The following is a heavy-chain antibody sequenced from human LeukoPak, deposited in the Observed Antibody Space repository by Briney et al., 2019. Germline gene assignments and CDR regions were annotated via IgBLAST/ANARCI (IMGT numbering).Heavy chain of an antibody. CDR1: GFTFSDYY. Sequence: PGGSLRLSCAASGFTFSDYYMSWIRQAPGKGLEWISYISSSSTYTNYADSVKGRFTISRDDAKNSLYLQMNSLRADDTAVYYCARDAYCGADCYYYFEYWGQGTLVTVSS. CDR2: ISSSSTYT. V-gene: IGHV3-11*05. D-gene: IGHD2-21*02. CDR3: ARDAYCGADCYYYFEY. J-gene: IGHJ4*02.